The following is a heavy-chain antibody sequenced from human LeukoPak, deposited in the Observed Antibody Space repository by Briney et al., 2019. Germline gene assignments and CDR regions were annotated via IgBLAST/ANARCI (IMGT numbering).Heavy chain of an antibody. V-gene: IGHV3-21*04. CDR3: ARDGYGLGSSFDY. Sequence: GGSLRLSCAASGFTFSAYSMSWVRQAPGKGLEWVSSISGSGNYIYYADSVKGRFTISRDNAKDSLYLQMNSLRAEDTALYYCARDGYGLGSSFDYWGQGTLVTVSS. CDR2: ISGSGNYI. J-gene: IGHJ4*02. CDR1: GFTFSAYS. D-gene: IGHD3-10*01.